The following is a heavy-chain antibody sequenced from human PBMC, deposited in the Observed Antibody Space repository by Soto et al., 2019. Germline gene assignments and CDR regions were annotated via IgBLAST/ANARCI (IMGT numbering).Heavy chain of an antibody. J-gene: IGHJ4*02. CDR1: GGSISSSSYY. CDR2: IYYSGST. D-gene: IGHD6-13*01. V-gene: IGHV4-39*07. Sequence: SETLSLTCTVSGGSISSSSYYWGWIRQPPGKGLEWIGSIYYSGSTYYNPSLKSRVTISVDTSKNQFSLKLRSVTAADTAVYYCARAPAGGYYFDYWGQGTLVTVSS. CDR3: ARAPAGGYYFDY.